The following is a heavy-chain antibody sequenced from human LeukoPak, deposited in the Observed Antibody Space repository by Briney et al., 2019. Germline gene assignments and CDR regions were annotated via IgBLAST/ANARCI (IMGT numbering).Heavy chain of an antibody. D-gene: IGHD5-24*01. J-gene: IGHJ6*02. CDR1: GLTFSGYS. Sequence: GGSLRLSCAASGLTFSGYSTNWVRQAPGKGLEWVSSISGRGGYIFYADSVKGRFTISRDNAKNSLYLQMNSLRVEDTAVYYCGRDKGDGSYYGMDVWGQGTTVIVSS. CDR3: GRDKGDGSYYGMDV. V-gene: IGHV3-21*01. CDR2: ISGRGGYI.